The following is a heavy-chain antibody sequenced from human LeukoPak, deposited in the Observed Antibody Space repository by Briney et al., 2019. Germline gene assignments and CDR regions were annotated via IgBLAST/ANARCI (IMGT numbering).Heavy chain of an antibody. CDR3: AREEGGWYGLQLGY. J-gene: IGHJ4*02. CDR1: GFTVSSDS. Sequence: PGGSLRLSCTVSGFTVSSDSMSWVRQAPGKGLEWVSFIYSGGSTHYSDSVKGRFTISRDNSKNTVYLQMNSLRVEDTAVYYCAREEGGWYGLQLGYWGQGTLVTVSS. D-gene: IGHD1-1*01. V-gene: IGHV3-53*05. CDR2: IYSGGST.